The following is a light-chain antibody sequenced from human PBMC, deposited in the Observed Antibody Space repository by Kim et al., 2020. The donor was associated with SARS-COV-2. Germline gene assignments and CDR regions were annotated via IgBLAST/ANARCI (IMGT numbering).Light chain of an antibody. Sequence: EIVMTQSPATLSVSPGERATLSCRASQSVSSDLAWYQQQPGHPPRLLIYGASTRATGIPGRLSGSGCGTEFTLTISSLQSEDFAVYYCKQYSHWPLTFGGGTKVDIK. J-gene: IGKJ4*01. CDR1: QSVSSD. V-gene: IGKV3-15*01. CDR3: KQYSHWPLT. CDR2: GAS.